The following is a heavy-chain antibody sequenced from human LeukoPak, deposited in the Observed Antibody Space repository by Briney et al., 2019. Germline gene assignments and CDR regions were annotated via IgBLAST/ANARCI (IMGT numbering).Heavy chain of an antibody. V-gene: IGHV1-2*02. Sequence: GASVKVSCKASGYTFTGYYMHWVRQAPGQGLEWMGWINPNSGGTNYAQKFQGRVTMTRDTSVSTAYMELSRLRSDDTAVYYCARGARNYYGSGSPWGQGTLVTVSS. J-gene: IGHJ5*02. CDR1: GYTFTGYY. D-gene: IGHD3-10*01. CDR3: ARGARNYYGSGSP. CDR2: INPNSGGT.